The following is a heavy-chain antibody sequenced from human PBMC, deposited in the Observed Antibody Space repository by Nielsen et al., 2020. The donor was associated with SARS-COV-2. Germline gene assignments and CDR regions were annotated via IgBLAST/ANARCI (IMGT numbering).Heavy chain of an antibody. Sequence: GESLKISCAASGFTFDDYGMSWVRQAPGKGLEWVSGINWNGGSTGYADSVKGRFTISRDNAKNSLYLQMNSLRAEDTALYHCARALGDYYDSSGIDYLGQGTLVTVSS. V-gene: IGHV3-20*01. CDR3: ARALGDYYDSSGIDY. CDR1: GFTFDDYG. J-gene: IGHJ4*02. CDR2: INWNGGST. D-gene: IGHD3-22*01.